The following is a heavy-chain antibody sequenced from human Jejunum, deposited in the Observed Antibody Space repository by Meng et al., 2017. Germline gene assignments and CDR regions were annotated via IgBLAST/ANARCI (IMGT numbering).Heavy chain of an antibody. CDR2: INHSGST. Sequence: QVQLQQWGAGRLKPSETLSLTCAVYGGSFSVYYWTWIRQPPGKGLEWIGEINHSGSTNYNPSLKSRVTMSIDTSKIQFSLRLTSVTAADTAVYYCVREKRRTYYFDYWGQGTLVTVSS. CDR3: VREKRRTYYFDY. CDR1: GGSFSVYY. D-gene: IGHD3-16*01. J-gene: IGHJ4*02. V-gene: IGHV4-34*01.